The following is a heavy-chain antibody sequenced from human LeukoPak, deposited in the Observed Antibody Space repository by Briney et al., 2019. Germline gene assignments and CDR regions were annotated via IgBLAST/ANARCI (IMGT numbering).Heavy chain of an antibody. CDR1: GFTFSSFA. CDR3: ARATEYSSSWFPDAFDI. Sequence: PGGSLRLSCAASGFTFSSFAIHWVRQAPGKGLEWVAVIWNDASNKYYADSVRGRFTISRDNSKNTLYPQMNSLRAEDTAVYYCARATEYSSSWFPDAFDIWGQGTMVTVSS. D-gene: IGHD6-13*01. V-gene: IGHV3-33*01. J-gene: IGHJ3*02. CDR2: IWNDASNK.